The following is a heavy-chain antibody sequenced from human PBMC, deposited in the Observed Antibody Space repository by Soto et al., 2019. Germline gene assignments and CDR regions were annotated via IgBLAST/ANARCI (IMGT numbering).Heavy chain of an antibody. V-gene: IGHV3-23*01. CDR3: AKDRLVLSYFYYGMDV. CDR2: ISDSGGST. D-gene: IGHD2-21*02. CDR1: GYTFSNYA. J-gene: IGHJ6*02. Sequence: EVQLLESGGGLVQPGGSLRLSCVASGYTFSNYAMSWVRQAPGKGLEWVSGISDSGGSTYHADSVKGRFTISRDNSKNKLYLQMNSLRAEDTAVYYCAKDRLVLSYFYYGMDVWGQGTTVTVSS.